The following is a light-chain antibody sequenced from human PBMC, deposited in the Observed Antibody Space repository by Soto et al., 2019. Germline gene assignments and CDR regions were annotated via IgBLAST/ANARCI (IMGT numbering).Light chain of an antibody. V-gene: IGKV3-11*01. J-gene: IGKJ5*01. CDR3: QQRNTWPPIT. CDR1: QSVRTY. Sequence: EIVLTHSPVTLSLSPGERSRLSCMSSQSVRTYLAWYQVKPGQAPRLLIYDASSRASGVPARFSGSGSGTDFTLTISSLEPEDFALYYCQQRNTWPPITFGQGTRLEI. CDR2: DAS.